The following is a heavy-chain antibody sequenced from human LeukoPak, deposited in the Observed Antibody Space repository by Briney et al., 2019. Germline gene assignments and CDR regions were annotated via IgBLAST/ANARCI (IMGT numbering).Heavy chain of an antibody. CDR2: INPKNGDT. V-gene: IGHV1-2*02. Sequence: ASVKVSCKASGYTFDDEYIHWVGQAPGLGLEWMGWINPKNGDTNYAQKFQGRVTMTRDTPISTAYMELRRLKSDDSAVYYCARRVQKLVATSWFDPWGQGTLVTVSS. J-gene: IGHJ5*02. CDR3: ARRVQKLVATSWFDP. CDR1: GYTFDDEY. D-gene: IGHD5-12*01.